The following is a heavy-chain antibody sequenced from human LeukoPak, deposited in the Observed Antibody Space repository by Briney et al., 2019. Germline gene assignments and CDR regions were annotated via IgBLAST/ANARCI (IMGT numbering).Heavy chain of an antibody. CDR1: GFTLSSYS. D-gene: IGHD6-19*01. CDR2: ISSSSSYI. V-gene: IGHV3-21*01. Sequence: GGSLRLSCAASGFTLSSYSMNWVRQAPGKGLEWVSSISSSSSYIYYADSVKGRFTISRDNAKNSLYLQMNSLRAEDTALYYCARDLYSSGWYVVYWGQGTLVTVSS. CDR3: ARDLYSSGWYVVY. J-gene: IGHJ4*02.